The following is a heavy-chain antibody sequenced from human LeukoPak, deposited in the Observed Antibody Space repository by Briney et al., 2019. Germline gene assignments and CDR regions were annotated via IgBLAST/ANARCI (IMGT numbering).Heavy chain of an antibody. CDR3: ARARFRYCTTTSCFVKDY. CDR2: IWYDGSNK. V-gene: IGHV3-33*01. D-gene: IGHD2-2*01. Sequence: PGGSLRLSCSASGFTFSSYGMHWVRQAPGKGPEWVAGIWYDGSNKYYADSVKGRFTISRDNSENTLYLQMNSLRAEDTAVYYCARARFRYCTTTSCFVKDYWGQGTLVTVSS. J-gene: IGHJ4*02. CDR1: GFTFSSYG.